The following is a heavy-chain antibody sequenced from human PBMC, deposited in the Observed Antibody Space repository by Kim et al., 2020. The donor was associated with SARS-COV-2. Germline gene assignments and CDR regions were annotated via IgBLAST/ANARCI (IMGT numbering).Heavy chain of an antibody. CDR1: GFTFSSYS. CDR3: ARDPPKGFDWLLNYGMDV. CDR2: ISSSSSYI. J-gene: IGHJ6*02. D-gene: IGHD3-9*01. V-gene: IGHV3-21*01. Sequence: GGSLRLSCAASGFTFSSYSMNWVRQAPGKGLEWVSSISSSSSYIYYADSVKGRFTISRDNAKNSLYLQMNSLRAEDTAVYYCARDPPKGFDWLLNYGMDVWGQGTTVTVSS.